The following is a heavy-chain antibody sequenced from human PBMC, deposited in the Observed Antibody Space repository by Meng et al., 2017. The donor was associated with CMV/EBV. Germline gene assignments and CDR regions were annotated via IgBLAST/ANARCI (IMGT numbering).Heavy chain of an antibody. CDR1: GFTFSSYE. CDR3: ARDCFLRGYYYGMDV. J-gene: IGHJ6*02. Sequence: GESLKISCAASGFTFSSYEMNWVRQAPGKGLEWVSYISSSGSTIYYADSVKGRFTISRDNAKNSLYLQMNSLRAEDTAVYYCARDCFLRGYYYGMDVWGQGTLVTVSS. CDR2: ISSSGSTI. D-gene: IGHD1-26*01. V-gene: IGHV3-48*03.